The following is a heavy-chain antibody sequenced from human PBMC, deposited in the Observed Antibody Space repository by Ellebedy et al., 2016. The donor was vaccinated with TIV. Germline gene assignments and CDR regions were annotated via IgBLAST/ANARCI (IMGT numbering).Heavy chain of an antibody. CDR1: GYTFTSYY. V-gene: IGHV1-46*01. J-gene: IGHJ6*02. CDR3: AREKWSPYYYYGMDV. D-gene: IGHD2-15*01. CDR2: INPSGGST. Sequence: ASVKVSCXASGYTFTSYYMHWVRQAPGQGLEWMGIINPSGGSTSYAQKFQGRVTMTRDTSTSTVYMELSSLRSEDTAVYYCAREKWSPYYYYGMDVWGQGTTVTVSS.